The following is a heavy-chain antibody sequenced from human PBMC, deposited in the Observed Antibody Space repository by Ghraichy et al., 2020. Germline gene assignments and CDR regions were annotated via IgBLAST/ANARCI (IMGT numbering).Heavy chain of an antibody. D-gene: IGHD5-18*01. CDR2: SSSDGGST. J-gene: IGHJ4*02. Sequence: GGSLRLSCSASGFTFSIYAMHWVRQAPGKGLEYVSASSSDGGSTYYADSVKGRFTISRDNSKNTLYLQMSSLRAEDTAVYYCVKDSTYRYAQAPYFDYWGQGTLVTVSS. V-gene: IGHV3-64D*06. CDR3: VKDSTYRYAQAPYFDY. CDR1: GFTFSIYA.